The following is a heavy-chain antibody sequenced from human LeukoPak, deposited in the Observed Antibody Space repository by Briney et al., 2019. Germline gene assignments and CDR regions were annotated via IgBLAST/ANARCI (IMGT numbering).Heavy chain of an antibody. Sequence: ETLSLTCTVSGGSISSYYWSWIRQPPGKGLEWVSVISGSGGTTFYADSVKGRFTISRDNSKNTLYLQMNSLRAEDTAVYYCAKQSAYYYDSSGYFDYWGQGTLVTVSS. CDR1: GGSISSYY. J-gene: IGHJ4*02. V-gene: IGHV3-23*01. D-gene: IGHD3-22*01. CDR2: ISGSGGTT. CDR3: AKQSAYYYDSSGYFDY.